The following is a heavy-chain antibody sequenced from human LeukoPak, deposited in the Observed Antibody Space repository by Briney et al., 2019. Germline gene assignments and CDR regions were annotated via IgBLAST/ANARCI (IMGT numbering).Heavy chain of an antibody. CDR2: INHSGST. CDR1: GGSFSGYY. CDR3: ARGPTCQWLVRYFDY. V-gene: IGHV4-34*01. Sequence: SETLSLTCAVYGGSFSGYYWSWIRQPPGKGLEWIGEINHSGSTNYNPSLKSRVTISVDTSKNQFSLKLSSVTAADTAVYYCARGPTCQWLVRYFDYWGQGTLVTVSS. D-gene: IGHD6-19*01. J-gene: IGHJ4*02.